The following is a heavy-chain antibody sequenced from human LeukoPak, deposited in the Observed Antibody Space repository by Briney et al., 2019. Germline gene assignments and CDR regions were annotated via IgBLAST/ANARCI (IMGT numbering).Heavy chain of an antibody. CDR2: ISSSSSTI. J-gene: IGHJ6*02. Sequence: GGSRRLSCAASGFTFSSYSMNWVRQAPGKGLEWVSYISSSSSTIYYADSVKGRFTISRDNAKNSLYLQMNSLRAEDTAVYYCARATWDYYYYYGMDVWGQGTTVTVSS. D-gene: IGHD1-26*01. CDR1: GFTFSSYS. V-gene: IGHV3-48*04. CDR3: ARATWDYYYYYGMDV.